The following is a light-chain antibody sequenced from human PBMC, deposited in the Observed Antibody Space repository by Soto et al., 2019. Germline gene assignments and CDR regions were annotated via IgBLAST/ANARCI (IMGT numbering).Light chain of an antibody. J-gene: IGKJ3*01. V-gene: IGKV3-11*01. CDR2: DAS. CDR3: QQRRDFFQVT. CDR1: QSVSTS. Sequence: EIVFTQSPGTLSLSPGERATLSCRASQSVSTSLAWYQQKPGQAPSLLIYDASNRATGVPARFSGSGSGTDFTLTISSLEPEDVAVYYCQQRRDFFQVTFGPGTRLDIK.